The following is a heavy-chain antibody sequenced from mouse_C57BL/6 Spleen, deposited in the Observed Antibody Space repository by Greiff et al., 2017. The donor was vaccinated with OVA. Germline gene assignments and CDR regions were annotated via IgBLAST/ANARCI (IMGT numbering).Heavy chain of an antibody. V-gene: IGHV1-82*01. CDR1: GYAFSSSW. J-gene: IGHJ2*01. CDR2: IYPGDGDT. CDR3: ARGGLTIDY. Sequence: VKLQQSGPELVKPGASVKISCKASGYAFSSSWMNWVKQRPGKGLEWIGRIYPGDGDTNYNGKFKGKATLTADKSSSTAYMQLSSLTSEDSAVYFCARGGLTIDYWGQGTTLTVSS. D-gene: IGHD1-3*01.